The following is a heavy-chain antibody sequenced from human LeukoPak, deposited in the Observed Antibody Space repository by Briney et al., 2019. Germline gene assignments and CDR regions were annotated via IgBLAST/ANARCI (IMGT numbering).Heavy chain of an antibody. CDR1: GFTFSNAW. D-gene: IGHD4-17*01. CDR3: TTDTNDYRDSYFDY. CDR2: IKSKTDGGTT. J-gene: IGHJ4*02. Sequence: GGSLRLSCAASGFTFSNAWMSWVRQAPGKGLEWVGRIKSKTDGGTTDYAAPVKGRFTISRDDSKNTLYLQMNSLKTEDTAVYYCTTDTNDYRDSYFDYWGQGTLVTVSS. V-gene: IGHV3-15*01.